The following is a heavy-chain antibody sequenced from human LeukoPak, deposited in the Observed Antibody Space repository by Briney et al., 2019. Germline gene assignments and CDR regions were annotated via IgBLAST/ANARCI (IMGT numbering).Heavy chain of an antibody. D-gene: IGHD1-26*01. J-gene: IGHJ4*02. CDR3: ATSTPRIVGATTPDY. CDR2: ISYDGSNK. Sequence: SGGSLRLSCAASGFAFSSYEMNWVRQAPGKGLEWVAVISYDGSNKYYADSVKGRFTISRDNAKKSLYLQMNSLRAEDTAVYYCATSTPRIVGATTPDYWGQGTLVTVSS. CDR1: GFAFSSYE. V-gene: IGHV3-30*04.